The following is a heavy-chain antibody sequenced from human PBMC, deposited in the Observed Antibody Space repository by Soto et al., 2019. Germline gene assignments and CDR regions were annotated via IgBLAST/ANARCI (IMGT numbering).Heavy chain of an antibody. Sequence: QVQLQESGPGLVKPSQTMSVTCTVSGDSINRGCYYWTWIRQHAWKGMEWIGYSYYSGTTDYNPSLKSRVTISVDPSMNQFSLKLTSVTAADTPVYYCARTRGYTLMALDFDSWGQLTLLTVSS. CDR3: ARTRGYTLMALDFDS. CDR2: SYYSGTT. J-gene: IGHJ4*02. V-gene: IGHV4-31*03. D-gene: IGHD2-15*01. CDR1: GDSINRGCYY.